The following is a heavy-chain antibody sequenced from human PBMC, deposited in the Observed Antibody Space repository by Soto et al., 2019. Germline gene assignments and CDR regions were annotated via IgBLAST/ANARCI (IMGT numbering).Heavy chain of an antibody. CDR2: IYWDDDK. Sequence: QITLKESGPPLLKPTQTLTLTCTFSGFSLSTSGVGVDWIRQTPGKALEWLALIYWDDDKRYNPSLKSRLTITTDASKTQVGLTMTNMDPADIGTYYCAHRARNSWFVSWGQGTLVTVSS. D-gene: IGHD1-26*01. J-gene: IGHJ5*01. CDR3: AHRARNSWFVS. V-gene: IGHV2-5*02. CDR1: GFSLSTSGVG.